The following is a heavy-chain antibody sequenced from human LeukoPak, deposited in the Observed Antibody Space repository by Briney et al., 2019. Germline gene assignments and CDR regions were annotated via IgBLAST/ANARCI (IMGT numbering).Heavy chain of an antibody. CDR3: ATILQADSGCFDY. J-gene: IGHJ4*02. V-gene: IGHV4-59*12. D-gene: IGHD6-19*01. CDR1: GGSISSYY. Sequence: SETLSLTCTVSGGSISSYYWSWIRQPPGKGLEWIGYIYYSGSANYNPSLKSRVTISVDTSKNQFSLKLSAVTAAETAGYYCATILQADSGCFDYWGQGTLVTVSS. CDR2: IYYSGSA.